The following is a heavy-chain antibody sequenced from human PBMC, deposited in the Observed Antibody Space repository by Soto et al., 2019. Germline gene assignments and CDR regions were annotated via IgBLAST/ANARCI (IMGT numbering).Heavy chain of an antibody. CDR3: ARDRAAVAGKYYYYYGMDL. D-gene: IGHD6-19*01. CDR2: IKQDGSEK. Sequence: EVQLVESGGGLVQPGGSLRLSCAASGFTFSSYWMSWVRQAPGKGLEWVANIKQDGSEKYYVGSVKGRLTISRDNAENSLYLQMNSLRAEDTAVYYCARDRAAVAGKYYYYYGMDLWGQGTTVTVSS. J-gene: IGHJ6*01. CDR1: GFTFSSYW. V-gene: IGHV3-7*01.